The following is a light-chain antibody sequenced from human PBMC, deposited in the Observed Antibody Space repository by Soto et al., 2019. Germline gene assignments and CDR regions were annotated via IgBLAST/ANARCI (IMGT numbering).Light chain of an antibody. Sequence: DIQMTQSPSTLSASVGDRVTITCRASQSISSWLAWYQQKPGKAPKLLIHDASSLESGVPSRFSGSGSGREFTLTICSLQTEDCATYFCQQYNSLWKFGQGTKVEIK. V-gene: IGKV1-5*01. CDR2: DAS. CDR3: QQYNSLWK. CDR1: QSISSW. J-gene: IGKJ1*01.